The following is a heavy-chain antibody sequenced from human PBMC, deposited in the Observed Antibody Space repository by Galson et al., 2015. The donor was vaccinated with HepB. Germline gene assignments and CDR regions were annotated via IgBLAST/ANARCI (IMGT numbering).Heavy chain of an antibody. CDR3: AKGWVPATLIDS. J-gene: IGHJ4*02. V-gene: IGHV3-23*01. D-gene: IGHD1-26*01. Sequence: SLRLSCAASGFIFNNYAMSWVRQAPGKGLEWVSTISGSGGSTHYADSVKGRFTNSRDNSKNTVYLQMNSLRAEDTALYYCAKGWVPATLIDSWGQGTLITVPS. CDR1: GFIFNNYA. CDR2: ISGSGGST.